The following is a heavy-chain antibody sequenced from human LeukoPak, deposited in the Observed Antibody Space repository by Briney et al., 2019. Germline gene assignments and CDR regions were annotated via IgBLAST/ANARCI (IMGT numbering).Heavy chain of an antibody. V-gene: IGHV1-18*04. Sequence: GASGNLRCSAAGYTFTCYGISRVRLAHGPGLGLMGLVGIYNGNTNYAQKHPGRVTMTTDTTTSTAYMELRSLRSDSTAVYYCAGDLPSAAVVPFDYWGQGTLVTVSS. CDR3: AGDLPSAAVVPFDY. D-gene: IGHD2-2*01. J-gene: IGHJ4*02. CDR1: GYTFTCYG. CDR2: VGIYNGNT.